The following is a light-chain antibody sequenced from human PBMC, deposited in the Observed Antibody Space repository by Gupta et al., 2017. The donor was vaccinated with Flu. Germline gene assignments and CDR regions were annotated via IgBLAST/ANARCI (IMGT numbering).Light chain of an antibody. J-gene: IGKJ3*01. CDR3: QHSYSTSRT. Sequence: DIQMTQSPSSLSASVRDRVTITCRASQSISSYLNWYQQKPGKAPKLLIYAASSLQSGVPSRFSGSGSGTDFTLTISSLQPEDFATYYCQHSYSTSRTFGPGTKVDIK. CDR1: QSISSY. CDR2: AAS. V-gene: IGKV1-39*01.